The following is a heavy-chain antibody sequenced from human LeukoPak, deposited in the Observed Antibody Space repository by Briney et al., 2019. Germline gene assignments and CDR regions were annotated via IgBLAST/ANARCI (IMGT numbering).Heavy chain of an antibody. J-gene: IGHJ1*01. D-gene: IGHD3-22*01. CDR1: GFTFSSYA. V-gene: IGHV4-59*08. CDR3: ARRRYYDSTGYLD. CDR2: IYYRGST. Sequence: GSLRLSCAASGFTFSSYAMSWVRQAPGKGLEWIGDIYYRGSTYYNPSLKSRVSISIDTSNNQFSLTLNSVTAADTALYFCARRRYYDSTGYLDWGQGTLVTVSS.